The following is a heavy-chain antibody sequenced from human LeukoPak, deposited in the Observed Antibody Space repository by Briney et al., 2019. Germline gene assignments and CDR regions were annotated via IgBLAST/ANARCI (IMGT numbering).Heavy chain of an antibody. V-gene: IGHV3-53*01. J-gene: IGHJ4*02. Sequence: GGSLRLSCAVSGFSDSNDYINWVRQAPGKGLEWVSVINRGGTTYYADSVKGRFTFSRDNSKNTVYLQMNSLRAEDTAVYYCARVGNYYDSSGYTDYWGQGTLVTVSS. D-gene: IGHD3-22*01. CDR3: ARVGNYYDSSGYTDY. CDR2: INRGGTT. CDR1: GFSDSNDY.